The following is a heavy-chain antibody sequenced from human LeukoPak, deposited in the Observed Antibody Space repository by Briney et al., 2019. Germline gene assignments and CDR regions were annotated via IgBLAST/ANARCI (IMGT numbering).Heavy chain of an antibody. V-gene: IGHV3-30*18. J-gene: IGHJ4*02. D-gene: IGHD2/OR15-2a*01. Sequence: PGGSLRLSCAASGFTFSSYGMHWVRQAPGKGLEWVAVISYDGSNKYYADSVKGRFTISRDNSKNTLYLQMNSLRAEDTAVYYCAKRLGDSTYYFDYWGQGTLVTVSS. CDR1: GFTFSSYG. CDR2: ISYDGSNK. CDR3: AKRLGDSTYYFDY.